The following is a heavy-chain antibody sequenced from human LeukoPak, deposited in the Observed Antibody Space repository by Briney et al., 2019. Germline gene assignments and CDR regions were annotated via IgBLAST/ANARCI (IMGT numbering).Heavy chain of an antibody. CDR2: INHSGST. Sequence: SETLSLTCTVSGGSISSYYWSWIRQPPGKGLEWIGEINHSGSTNYNPSLKSRVTISVDTSKNQFSLKLSSVTAADTAVYYCARGNEYCSSTSCYEWFDPWGQGTLVTVSS. D-gene: IGHD2-2*01. V-gene: IGHV4-34*01. CDR3: ARGNEYCSSTSCYEWFDP. CDR1: GGSISSYY. J-gene: IGHJ5*02.